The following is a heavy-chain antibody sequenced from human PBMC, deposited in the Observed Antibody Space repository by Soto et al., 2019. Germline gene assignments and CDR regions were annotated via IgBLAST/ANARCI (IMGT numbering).Heavy chain of an antibody. CDR1: GFTFSSYS. D-gene: IGHD3-9*01. V-gene: IGHV3-21*01. Sequence: PGGSLRLSCAASGFTFSSYSMNWVLRAPGKGLEWVSSISSSSYIYYADSVKGRFTISRDNAKNSLYLQMNSLRAEDTAVYYCARGGEKLRYVDWHRMCDAFDIWGQVTMVTV. J-gene: IGHJ3*02. CDR2: ISSSSYI. CDR3: ARGGEKLRYVDWHRMCDAFDI.